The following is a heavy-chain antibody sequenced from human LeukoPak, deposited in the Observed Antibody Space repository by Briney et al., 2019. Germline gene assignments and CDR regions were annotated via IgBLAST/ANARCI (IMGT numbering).Heavy chain of an antibody. V-gene: IGHV3-23*01. Sequence: GGSLRLSCVASGFTFSSYAMSWVRQAPGKGLEWVSAISGSGGSTYYADSVKGRFTISRDNSKNTLYLQMNSLRAEDTAVYYCAKDQEPGYYAGSNYYYPPWGYWGQGTLVTVSS. J-gene: IGHJ4*02. CDR3: AKDQEPGYYAGSNYYYPPWGY. CDR2: ISGSGGST. CDR1: GFTFSSYA. D-gene: IGHD3-22*01.